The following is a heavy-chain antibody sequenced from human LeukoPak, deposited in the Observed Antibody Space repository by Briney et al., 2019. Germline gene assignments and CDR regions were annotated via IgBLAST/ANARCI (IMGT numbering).Heavy chain of an antibody. CDR2: ISWNSGSI. V-gene: IGHV3-9*01. CDR1: GFTFDDYA. J-gene: IGHJ4*02. CDR3: AKDLAAAVTGGFDY. D-gene: IGHD6-13*01. Sequence: PGGSLRLSCAASGFTFDDYAMHWVRQAPGKGLEGVSGISWNSGSIGYADSVKGRFTISRDNAKNSLYLQMNSLRAEDTALYYCAKDLAAAVTGGFDYWGQGTLVTVSS.